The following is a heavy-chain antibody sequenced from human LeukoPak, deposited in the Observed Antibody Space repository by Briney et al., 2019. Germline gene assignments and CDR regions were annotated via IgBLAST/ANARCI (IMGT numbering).Heavy chain of an antibody. CDR2: IYYSGST. CDR3: ARGAIAAQYYYGMDV. J-gene: IGHJ6*02. Sequence: SQTLSLTCTVSGGSISSGGYYWSWIRQHPGKGLEWIGYIYYSGSTYYNPSLKSRVTISVDTSKNQFSLKLSSVTAADTAVYYCARGAIAAQYYYGMDVWGQGTTVTASS. V-gene: IGHV4-31*03. D-gene: IGHD6-6*01. CDR1: GGSISSGGYY.